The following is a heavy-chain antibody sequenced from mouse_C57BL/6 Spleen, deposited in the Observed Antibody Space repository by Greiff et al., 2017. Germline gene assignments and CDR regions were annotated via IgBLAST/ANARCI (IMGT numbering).Heavy chain of an antibody. D-gene: IGHD1-1*01. CDR2: INPNNGGT. CDR1: GYTFTDYN. CDR3: ARGYYYGSKAYYFDY. Sequence: EVKLMESGPELVKPGASVKIPCKASGYTFTDYNMDWVKQSHGKSLEWIGDINPNNGGTIYNQKFKGKATLTVDKSSSTAYMELRSLTSEDTAVYYCARGYYYGSKAYYFDYWGQGTTLTVSS. V-gene: IGHV1-18*01. J-gene: IGHJ2*01.